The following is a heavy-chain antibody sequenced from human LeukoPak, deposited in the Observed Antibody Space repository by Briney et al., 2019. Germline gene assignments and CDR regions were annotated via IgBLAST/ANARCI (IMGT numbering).Heavy chain of an antibody. Sequence: APVKVSCKASGCTFTNYAISWVRQAPGQGLEWMGWVSVYSDDTKSAQNLQGRITMTKDTSTSTAYMELRSLRSDDTAVYYCAREADSSGYFFRPDYWGQGTLVTVSS. CDR2: VSVYSDDT. V-gene: IGHV1-18*01. CDR3: AREADSSGYFFRPDY. CDR1: GCTFTNYA. D-gene: IGHD3-22*01. J-gene: IGHJ4*02.